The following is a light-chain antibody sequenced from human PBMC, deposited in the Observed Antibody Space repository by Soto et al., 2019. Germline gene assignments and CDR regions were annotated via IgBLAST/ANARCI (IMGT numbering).Light chain of an antibody. CDR3: ISYAAGNNYLV. V-gene: IGLV2-14*01. CDR1: SSDIGGHKY. J-gene: IGLJ2*01. Sequence: QSALTQPASVSGSPGQSITISCTGTSSDIGGHKYVSWYQQHPDKAPKVLIFEVSNRPSGISNRFSGSKSGNTASLTVSGLQAEDEADYYCISYAAGNNYLVFGGGTKVTVL. CDR2: EVS.